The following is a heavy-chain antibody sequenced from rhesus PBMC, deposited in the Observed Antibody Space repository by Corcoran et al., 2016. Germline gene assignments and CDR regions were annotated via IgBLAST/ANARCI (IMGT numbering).Heavy chain of an antibody. CDR1: GGSISSSY. CDR2: IYGSGSRT. CDR3: AIGDTAGTVLNY. Sequence: QLQLQESGPGLVKPSETLSVTCAVSGGSISSSYWSWIRQAPGKGLEWIGYIYGSGSRTNNNPSLKSRVTLSVYTSKNQLSLKLSSVTTAETAVYYCAIGDTAGTVLNYWGQGVLVTVSS. J-gene: IGHJ4*01. V-gene: IGHV4-169*02. D-gene: IGHD5-42*01.